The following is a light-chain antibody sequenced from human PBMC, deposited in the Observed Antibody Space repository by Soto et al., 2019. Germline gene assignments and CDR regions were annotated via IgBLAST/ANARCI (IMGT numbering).Light chain of an antibody. Sequence: VLTQPPSVSGAPGQRVTISCTGSSSNIGAGYDVHWYQQLPGTAPKLLIYGNSNRPSGVPDRFSGSKSGTSASLAITGLQAEDEADYYCQSYDSSLSGCYVFGTGTKATV. J-gene: IGLJ1*01. V-gene: IGLV1-40*01. CDR1: SSNIGAGYD. CDR3: QSYDSSLSGCYV. CDR2: GNS.